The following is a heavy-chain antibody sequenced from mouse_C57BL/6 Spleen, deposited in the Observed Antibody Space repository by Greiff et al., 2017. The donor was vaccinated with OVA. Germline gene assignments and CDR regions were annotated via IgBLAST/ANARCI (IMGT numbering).Heavy chain of an antibody. J-gene: IGHJ4*01. Sequence: EVQVVELGPGMVKPSQSLSLTCTVTGYSITSGYDWHWIRHFPGNKLEWMGYISYSGSTNYNPSLKSRISITHDTSKNHFFLKLNSVTTEDTATYYCARGSGFYAMDYWGQGTSVTVSS. CDR1: GYSITSGYD. V-gene: IGHV3-1*01. D-gene: IGHD1-3*01. CDR3: ARGSGFYAMDY. CDR2: ISYSGST.